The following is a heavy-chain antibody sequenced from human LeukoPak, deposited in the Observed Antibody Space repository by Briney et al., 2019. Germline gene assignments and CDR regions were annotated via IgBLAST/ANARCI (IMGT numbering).Heavy chain of an antibody. J-gene: IGHJ6*03. CDR2: FDPEDGET. D-gene: IGHD3-3*01. V-gene: IGHV1-24*01. CDR3: ARGYYDFWSEYYYYYYMDV. CDR1: GYTLTELS. Sequence: ASVKVSCKVSGYTLTELSMHWVRQAPGKGLEWMGGFDPEDGETIYAQKFQGRVTMTTDTSTSTAYMELRSLRSDDAAVYYCARGYYDFWSEYYYYYYMDVWGKGTTVTVSS.